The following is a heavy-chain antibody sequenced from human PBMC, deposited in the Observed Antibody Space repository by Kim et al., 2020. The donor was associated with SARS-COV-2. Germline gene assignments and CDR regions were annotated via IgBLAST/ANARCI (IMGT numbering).Heavy chain of an antibody. J-gene: IGHJ4*02. V-gene: IGHV1-18*01. Sequence: ASVKVSCKASGYTFTSYGISWVRQAPGQGLEWMGWISAYNGNTNYAQKLQGRVTMTTDTSTSTAYMELRSLRSDDTAVYYCARGGYSGVRGGPDVGFDYWGQGTLVTVSS. CDR1: GYTFTSYG. CDR3: ARGGYSGVRGGPDVGFDY. D-gene: IGHD3-10*01. CDR2: ISAYNGNT.